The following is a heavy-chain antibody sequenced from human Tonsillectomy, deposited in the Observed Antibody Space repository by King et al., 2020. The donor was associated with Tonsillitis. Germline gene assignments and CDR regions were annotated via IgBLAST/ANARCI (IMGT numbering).Heavy chain of an antibody. CDR1: GDSVSSNSAA. CDR3: AREGITMFRGVIIYFDY. V-gene: IGHV6-1*01. Sequence: VQLQQSGPGLVKPSQTLSLTCAISGDSVSSNSAAWNWIRQSPSRGLEWLGRTYYRSKWYNDYAVTVKSRITINPDTSKNQFSLQLNSVTPEDTAVYYWAREGITMFRGVIIYFDYWGQGTLVTVSS. D-gene: IGHD3-10*01. CDR2: TYYRSKWYN. J-gene: IGHJ4*02.